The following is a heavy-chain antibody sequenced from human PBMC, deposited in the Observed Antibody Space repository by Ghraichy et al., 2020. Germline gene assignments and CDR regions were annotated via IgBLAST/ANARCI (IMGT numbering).Heavy chain of an antibody. Sequence: GGSLRLSCSVSGFVFSSYGMHWVRQAPGKGLEWVAFIRFDGSQNYYEDSLKGRFTISRDNSKNTLFLQMKSLRPEDTAVYYCAKLRKRTTIGRDYWGQGTLVTVSS. D-gene: IGHD1-14*01. CDR1: GFVFSSYG. J-gene: IGHJ4*02. CDR3: AKLRKRTTIGRDY. CDR2: IRFDGSQN. V-gene: IGHV3-30*02.